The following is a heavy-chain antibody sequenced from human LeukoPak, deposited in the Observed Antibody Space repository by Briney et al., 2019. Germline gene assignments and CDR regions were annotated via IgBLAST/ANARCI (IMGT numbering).Heavy chain of an antibody. D-gene: IGHD3-22*01. J-gene: IGHJ4*02. CDR2: ISGSSSFI. V-gene: IGHV3-21*01. CDR1: GFTFSSYN. Sequence: PGGPLRLSCAASGFTFSSYNMNWVRQAPGKGLEWVSSISGSSSFISYADSMQGRFTISRDNARNSLYLQMNSLRAEDTAVYYCARDGLQAYYDSSGFFDYWGQGTLVTVSS. CDR3: ARDGLQAYYDSSGFFDY.